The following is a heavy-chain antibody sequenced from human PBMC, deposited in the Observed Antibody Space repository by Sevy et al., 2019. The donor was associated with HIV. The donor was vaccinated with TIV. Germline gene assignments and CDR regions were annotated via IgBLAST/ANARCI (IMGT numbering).Heavy chain of an antibody. J-gene: IGHJ4*02. Sequence: GGSLRLSCAASGFTFSTYAMTWVRQAPGGGLEWVSVFSGSGSSTYYADSVKGRFTISRDNSKNTLFLQMNSLRADDTAVYYCAKDRVSGTYYSGDFDYWGQGTLVTVSS. CDR3: AKDRVSGTYYSGDFDY. D-gene: IGHD3-10*01. CDR2: FSGSGSST. V-gene: IGHV3-23*01. CDR1: GFTFSTYA.